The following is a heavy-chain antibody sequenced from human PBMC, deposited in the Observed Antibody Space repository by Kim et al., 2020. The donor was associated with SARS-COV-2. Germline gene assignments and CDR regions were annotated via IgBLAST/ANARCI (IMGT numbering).Heavy chain of an antibody. V-gene: IGHV4-34*01. CDR1: GGSFSGYY. CDR2: INHSGST. D-gene: IGHD3-3*01. J-gene: IGHJ5*01. CDR3: ARGHRGSITIFGVVIYNW. Sequence: SETLSLTCAVYGGSFSGYYWSWIRQPPGKGLEWIGEINHSGSTNYNPSLKSRVTISVDTSKNQFSLKLSSVTAADTAVYYCARGHRGSITIFGVVIYNW.